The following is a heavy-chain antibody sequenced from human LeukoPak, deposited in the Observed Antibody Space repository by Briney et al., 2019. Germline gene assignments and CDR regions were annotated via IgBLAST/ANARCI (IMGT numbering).Heavy chain of an antibody. CDR2: IYYSGST. CDR3: ARAEGDFWRSTGSNWFDP. D-gene: IGHD3-3*01. Sequence: PSETLSLTCTVSGGSISSSSYYWGWIRQPPGKGLEWIGSIYYSGSTYYNPSLKSRVTISVDTSKNQFSLKLSSVTAADTAVYYCARAEGDFWRSTGSNWFDPWGQGTLVTVSS. V-gene: IGHV4-39*07. J-gene: IGHJ5*02. CDR1: GGSISSSSYY.